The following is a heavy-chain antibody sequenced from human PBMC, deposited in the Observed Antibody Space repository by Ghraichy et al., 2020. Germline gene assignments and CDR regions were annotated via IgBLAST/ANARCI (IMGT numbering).Heavy chain of an antibody. D-gene: IGHD3-22*01. Sequence: GGSLRLSCAASGFTFSNAWMSWVRQAPGKGLEWVGRIKSKTDGGTTDYAAPVKGRFTISRDDSKNTLYLQMNSLKTEDTAVYYCTTDEYYDSSGYAGRDYYYYGMDVWGQGTTVTVSS. CDR1: GFTFSNAW. CDR3: TTDEYYDSSGYAGRDYYYYGMDV. J-gene: IGHJ6*02. V-gene: IGHV3-15*01. CDR2: IKSKTDGGTT.